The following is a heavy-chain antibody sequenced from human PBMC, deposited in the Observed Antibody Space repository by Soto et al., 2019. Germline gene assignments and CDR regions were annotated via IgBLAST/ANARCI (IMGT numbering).Heavy chain of an antibody. CDR3: ARVGMVGSVLGSWFDP. J-gene: IGHJ5*02. CDR2: MYTSGTT. D-gene: IGHD3-10*01. CDR1: GGSISSYY. V-gene: IGHV4-4*07. Sequence: SETLSLTCTVSGGSISSYYWSWIRQPAGRGLEWIGRMYTSGTTNYNPSLESRVTMSVDTSKNQFSLKLTSVTAADTGVYYCARVGMVGSVLGSWFDPWGQGTLVTVSS.